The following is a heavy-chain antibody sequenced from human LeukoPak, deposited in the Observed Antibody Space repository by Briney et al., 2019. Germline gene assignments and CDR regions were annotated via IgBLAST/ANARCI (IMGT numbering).Heavy chain of an antibody. V-gene: IGHV4-59*01. D-gene: IGHD1-14*01. CDR2: IYYSGST. J-gene: IGHJ5*02. CDR3: ARDANLFDP. Sequence: KPSETLSLTCTVSGGSISSYYWSWIRQPPGKGLEWIGYIYYSGSTNYNPSLKSRVTISVDTSKNQFSLKLSSVTAADTAVYYCARDANLFDPWGQGTLVTVSS. CDR1: GGSISSYY.